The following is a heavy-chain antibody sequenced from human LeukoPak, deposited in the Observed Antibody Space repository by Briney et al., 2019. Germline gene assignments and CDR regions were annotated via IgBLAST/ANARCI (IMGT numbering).Heavy chain of an antibody. D-gene: IGHD6-19*01. V-gene: IGHV4-28*06. CDR1: GYSISSTNW. Sequence: SETLSLTCAVSGYSISSTNWWGWIRYPPGAGLEWIGYIYYSGNSNYNPSLKSRVTMSVDTSKNQFSLNLSSVTALDTAVYYCARIFLGYSSGWYFDYWGQGTLVTVSS. CDR2: IYYSGNS. CDR3: ARIFLGYSSGWYFDY. J-gene: IGHJ4*02.